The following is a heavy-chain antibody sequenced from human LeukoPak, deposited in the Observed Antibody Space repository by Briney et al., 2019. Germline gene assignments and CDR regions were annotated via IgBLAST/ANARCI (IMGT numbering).Heavy chain of an antibody. V-gene: IGHV3-30*18. D-gene: IGHD2-21*01. CDR2: ISYDRTNK. CDR3: AKEEGVMAIAGSPSGY. CDR1: GFTFSKYG. Sequence: GGSLVLSCAASGFTFSKYGIHWGREAPGKGVEWVAIISYDRTNKYYADSVKGRFTISRDNSKNTLYLQMNSLRAEDTAIYYCAKEEGVMAIAGSPSGYWGQGTLVTVSS. J-gene: IGHJ4*02.